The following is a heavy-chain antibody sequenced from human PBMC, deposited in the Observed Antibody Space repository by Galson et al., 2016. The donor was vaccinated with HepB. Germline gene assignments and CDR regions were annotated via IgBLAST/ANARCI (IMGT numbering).Heavy chain of an antibody. D-gene: IGHD5-24*01. CDR1: GGSITIGLYS. J-gene: IGHJ3*02. Sequence: TLSLTCSVSGGSITIGLYSWSWVRQPAGRGLEWIGRIYSSGKTNYNPSLKSRVAMLLDMSKNQFSLTLKSVTDADTAVYFCAREQRDGHKDDSFDIWGQGTMVTVSS. V-gene: IGHV4-61*02. CDR2: IYSSGKT. CDR3: AREQRDGHKDDSFDI.